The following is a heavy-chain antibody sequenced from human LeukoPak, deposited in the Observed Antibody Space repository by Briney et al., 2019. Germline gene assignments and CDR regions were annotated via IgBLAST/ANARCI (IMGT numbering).Heavy chain of an antibody. V-gene: IGHV5-51*01. Sequence: GESLKISCKGSGYSFSDDWIAWVRQMPGKGLEWMGIIYPGDSETRYSPSFQGQVTISADKSINTAYLQWSSLKASDTAMYYCAGHPAFDYWGQGTLVTVSS. J-gene: IGHJ4*02. CDR2: IYPGDSET. CDR3: AGHPAFDY. CDR1: GYSFSDDW.